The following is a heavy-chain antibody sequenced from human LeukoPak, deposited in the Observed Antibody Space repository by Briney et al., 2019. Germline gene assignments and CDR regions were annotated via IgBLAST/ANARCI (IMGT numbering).Heavy chain of an antibody. J-gene: IGHJ4*02. CDR1: GFTFSSYG. CDR2: IWYDGSNK. CDR3: AKFGSYYYDSSGYYLDY. D-gene: IGHD3-22*01. Sequence: GGSLRLSCAASGFTFSSYGMHWVRQAPGKGLEWVAVIWYDGSNKYYADSVKGRFTISRDNSKNTLYLQMNSLRAEDTAVYYCAKFGSYYYDSSGYYLDYWGQGTPVTVSS. V-gene: IGHV3-33*06.